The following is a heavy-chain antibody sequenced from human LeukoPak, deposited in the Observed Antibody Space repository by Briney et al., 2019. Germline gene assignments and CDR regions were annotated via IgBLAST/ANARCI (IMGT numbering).Heavy chain of an antibody. CDR2: IYPGDSDT. D-gene: IGHD3-22*01. CDR1: GYSFTSYW. Sequence: GESLKISCKGSGYSFTSYWIGWVRQMPGKALEWMGIIYPGDSDTRYSPSFQGQVTISADKSISTAYLQWSSLKASDTAMYYCARQLTYYDSSGYCFDYWGQGTLVTVSS. CDR3: ARQLTYYDSSGYCFDY. V-gene: IGHV5-51*01. J-gene: IGHJ4*02.